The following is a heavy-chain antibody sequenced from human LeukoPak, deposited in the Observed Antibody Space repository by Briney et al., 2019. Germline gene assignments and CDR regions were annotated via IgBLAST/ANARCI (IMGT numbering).Heavy chain of an antibody. V-gene: IGHV3-74*01. Sequence: GGSLRLSCVASGFFFDDYGMHWVRQAPAKGPVWVSRVNTDGDSTIYADFVEGRFTISRDNAKNTLYLRMRTLRAEDTAVYYCARTRGNAFDIWGLGTLVTVSS. CDR3: ARTRGNAFDI. J-gene: IGHJ3*02. CDR1: GFFFDDYG. CDR2: VNTDGDST. D-gene: IGHD3-10*01.